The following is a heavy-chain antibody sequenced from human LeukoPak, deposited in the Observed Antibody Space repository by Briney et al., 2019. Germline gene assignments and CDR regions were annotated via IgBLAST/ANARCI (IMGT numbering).Heavy chain of an antibody. V-gene: IGHV3-49*03. CDR2: IRSKAYGGTA. Sequence: GGSLRLSCTTSGFTFGDFAMSWFRQAPGKGLEWIGLIRSKAYGGTAEYAASVKGKFTISKDDSKSIAYLQMNSLKNEDTAVYYCTRGHVGPLWGQGTMVTVSS. CDR1: GFTFGDFA. J-gene: IGHJ3*01. D-gene: IGHD1-26*01. CDR3: TRGHVGPL.